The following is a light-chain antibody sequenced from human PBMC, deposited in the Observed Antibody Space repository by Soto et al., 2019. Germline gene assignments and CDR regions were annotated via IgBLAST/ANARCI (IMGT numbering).Light chain of an antibody. J-gene: IGKJ1*01. CDR1: QSISIN. Sequence: EIVLTQSPGTLSVSPGDRVTLSCRASQSISINLAWYQHKPGQAPRLLIHGASTRATGIPARISGSGSGTEFTLTISRLEPEDFAVYYCQQYGSSSWTFGQGTKVDIK. CDR3: QQYGSSSWT. V-gene: IGKV3-20*01. CDR2: GAS.